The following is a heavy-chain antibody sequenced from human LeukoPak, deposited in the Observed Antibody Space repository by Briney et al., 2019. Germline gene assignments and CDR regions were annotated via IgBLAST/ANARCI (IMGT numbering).Heavy chain of an antibody. CDR2: IKSDGSST. CDR3: ARDPLDH. V-gene: IGHV3-74*01. J-gene: IGHJ5*02. CDR1: GFTFSSYW. Sequence: GGSLRLSCAASGFTFSSYWMHWVRQAPGKGLVWVSRIKSDGSSTSYADSVKGRFTISRDNAKNSLYFQMNSLRPEDTAVYYCARDPLDHWGQGALVTVSS.